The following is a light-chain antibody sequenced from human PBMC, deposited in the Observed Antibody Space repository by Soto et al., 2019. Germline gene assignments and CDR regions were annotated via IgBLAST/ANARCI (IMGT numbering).Light chain of an antibody. CDR1: SSDVGGFNY. V-gene: IGLV2-14*01. J-gene: IGLJ1*01. CDR3: SSYTSTSTLYV. Sequence: QAASVSGSPGQSIIVSCTGTSSDVGGFNYVSWYQQHPGKAPKLIIYDVSNRPSGVSNRFSGSKSGNTASLIISGLQAEDEADYYCSSYTSTSTLYVFGTGTKLTVL. CDR2: DVS.